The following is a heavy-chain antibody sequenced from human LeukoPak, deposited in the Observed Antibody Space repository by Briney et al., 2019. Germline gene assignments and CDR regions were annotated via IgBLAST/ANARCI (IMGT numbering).Heavy chain of an antibody. V-gene: IGHV4-39*01. J-gene: IGHJ3*02. CDR2: IYYSGST. CDR3: ARRNEDLIAAAGSDAFDI. CDR1: GGSISSGSYY. Sequence: SETLSLTCTVSGGSISSGSYYWGWIRQPPGKGLEWIGSIYYSGSTYYNPSLKSRVTISVDTPKNQFSLKLSSVTAADTAVYYCARRNEDLIAAAGSDAFDIWGQGTMVTVSS. D-gene: IGHD6-13*01.